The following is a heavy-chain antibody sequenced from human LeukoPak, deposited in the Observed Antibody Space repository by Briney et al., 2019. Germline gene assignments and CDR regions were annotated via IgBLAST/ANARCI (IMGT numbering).Heavy chain of an antibody. CDR2: IYTSGST. J-gene: IGHJ6*03. V-gene: IGHV4-61*02. CDR3: ARESTVTTYYYYYYYMDV. D-gene: IGHD4-17*01. CDR1: GGSISSGSYY. Sequence: SQTLSLTCTVSGGSISSGSYYWSWIRQPAGKGLEWIGRIYTSGSTNYNPSLKSRVTISVDTSKNQFSLKLSSVTAADTAVYYCARESTVTTYYYYYYYMDVWGKGTTVTVSS.